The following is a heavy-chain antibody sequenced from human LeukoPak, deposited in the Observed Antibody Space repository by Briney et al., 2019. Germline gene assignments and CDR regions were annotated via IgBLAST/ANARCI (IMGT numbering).Heavy chain of an antibody. D-gene: IGHD3-10*01. J-gene: IGHJ4*02. CDR2: ISSSSSYT. CDR1: GGSFSGYY. V-gene: IGHV3-11*06. Sequence: LSLTCAVYGGSFSGYYWSWIRQPPGKGLEWVSNISSSSSYTNYADSVKGRFTISRDNAKNSLYLQMNSLRAEDTAVYYCARDHRPDYGSGSYFDYWGQGTLVTVSS. CDR3: ARDHRPDYGSGSYFDY.